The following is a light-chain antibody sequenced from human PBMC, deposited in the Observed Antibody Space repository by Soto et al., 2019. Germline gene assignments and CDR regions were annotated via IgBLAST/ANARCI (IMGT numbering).Light chain of an antibody. V-gene: IGLV2-14*01. J-gene: IGLJ1*01. Sequence: QSALTQPASVSGSPGQSITISCTGTSSDVGAYNYVSWYQQHPGKAPKLMIYEVSNRPSGVSNRFSGSKSGNTASLTISGLQAEVEADYYCSSYTTSSTLVFGTGTKLTVL. CDR1: SSDVGAYNY. CDR3: SSYTTSSTLV. CDR2: EVS.